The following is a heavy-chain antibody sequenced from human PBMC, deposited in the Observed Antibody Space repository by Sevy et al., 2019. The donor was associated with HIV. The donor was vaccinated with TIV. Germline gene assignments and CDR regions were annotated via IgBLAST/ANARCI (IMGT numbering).Heavy chain of an antibody. D-gene: IGHD5-12*01. CDR2: ISGSGSGV. Sequence: GGSLRLSCAASGFSFSDYYMSWMRQAPGKGLEWVSYISGSGSGVFYADSVKGRATISRDNAKNSLYLQLNSLRVEETAVYYCARVPTVATMVDFWGQGTLVTVSS. J-gene: IGHJ4*02. V-gene: IGHV3-11*01. CDR1: GFSFSDYY. CDR3: ARVPTVATMVDF.